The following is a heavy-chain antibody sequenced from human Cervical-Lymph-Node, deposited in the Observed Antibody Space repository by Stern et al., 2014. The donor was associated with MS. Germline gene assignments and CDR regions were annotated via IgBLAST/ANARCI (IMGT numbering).Heavy chain of an antibody. CDR3: ALRRSYYVF. Sequence: VQLVQSGSEVKKPGSSVKVSCKPSGDTFSNYALSWVRQAPGQGLEWAGGLIPFYGATRYGRKFQGRVTITPEESTGTAFMELTNLTSDDTAIYYCALRRSYYVFWGQGTLITVSS. J-gene: IGHJ4*02. V-gene: IGHV1-69*01. CDR2: LIPFYGAT. CDR1: GDTFSNYA. D-gene: IGHD4-11*01.